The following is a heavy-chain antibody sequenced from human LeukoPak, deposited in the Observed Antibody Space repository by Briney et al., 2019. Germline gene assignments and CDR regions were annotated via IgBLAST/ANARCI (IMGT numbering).Heavy chain of an antibody. CDR2: INTDGFST. D-gene: IGHD6-19*01. Sequence: GGSLRLSCAASGFTFSSYWMHWVRQAPGKGLVWVSRINTDGFSTTYADSVKGRFTISRDSAKNSLYLQMNSLRAEDTAFYHCARDGGSGWYSDYWGQGTLVTVSS. CDR3: ARDGGSGWYSDY. V-gene: IGHV3-74*01. J-gene: IGHJ4*02. CDR1: GFTFSSYW.